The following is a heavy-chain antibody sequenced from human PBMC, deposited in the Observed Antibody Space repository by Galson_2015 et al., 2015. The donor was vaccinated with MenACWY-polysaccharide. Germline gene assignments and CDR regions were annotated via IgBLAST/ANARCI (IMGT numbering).Heavy chain of an antibody. V-gene: IGHV4-39*01. CDR3: ARPWAQFSFFDS. Sequence: ETLSLTCTVSGGSISSSSYYWGWIRQPPGKGLEWIGTIYIYYGGGTYYNPSLKSRATISVDTSKNQFSLILSSMTAADTAVYYCARPWAQFSFFDSWGPGTLVTVSS. J-gene: IGHJ4*02. D-gene: IGHD1-26*01. CDR2: IYIYYGGGT. CDR1: GGSISSSSYY.